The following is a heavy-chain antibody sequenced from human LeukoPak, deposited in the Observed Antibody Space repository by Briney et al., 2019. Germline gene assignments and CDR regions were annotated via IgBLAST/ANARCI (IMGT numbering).Heavy chain of an antibody. CDR1: GGTSSSYA. V-gene: IGHV1-69*04. CDR3: VSMGATTIYYYGMDV. CDR2: IIPILGIA. Sequence: SVKVSCKASGGTSSSYAISWVRQAPGQGLEWMGRIIPILGIANYAQKFQGRVTMTRDTSISTVYMELSRLSSDDTAVYYCVSMGATTIYYYGMDVWGQGTTVTVSS. D-gene: IGHD1-26*01. J-gene: IGHJ6*02.